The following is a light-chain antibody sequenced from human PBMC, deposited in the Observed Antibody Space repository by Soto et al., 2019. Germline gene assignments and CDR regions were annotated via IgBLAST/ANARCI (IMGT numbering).Light chain of an antibody. CDR2: EVS. V-gene: IGLV2-14*01. Sequence: QSALTQPASVSGSPGQSITISCTGTSSDVGAYNYVYWYQQHPGKAPKLMIYEVSNRPSGVSNRFSFSKSGNTASLTISGLQAEDEGDYYCSSYTSGSTWVFGGGTKLTVL. J-gene: IGLJ3*02. CDR3: SSYTSGSTWV. CDR1: SSDVGAYNY.